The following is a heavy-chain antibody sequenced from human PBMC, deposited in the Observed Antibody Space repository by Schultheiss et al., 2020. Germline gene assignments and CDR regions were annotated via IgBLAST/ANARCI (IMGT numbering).Heavy chain of an antibody. Sequence: SETLSLTCTVSGGSISSYYWSWIRQPPGKGLEWIGYIYHSGSTYYNPSLKSRVTISVDRSKNQFSLKLSSVTAADTAVYYCARGPPPATIFGVVIIPGWFDPWGQGTLVNVSS. V-gene: IGHV4-59*12. J-gene: IGHJ5*02. CDR2: IYHSGST. D-gene: IGHD3-3*01. CDR1: GGSISSYY. CDR3: ARGPPPATIFGVVIIPGWFDP.